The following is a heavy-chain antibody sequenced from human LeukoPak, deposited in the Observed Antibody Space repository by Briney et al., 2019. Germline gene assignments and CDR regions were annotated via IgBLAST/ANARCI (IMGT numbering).Heavy chain of an antibody. CDR2: ISGSGGST. Sequence: GGSLRLSCAASGFTVSSNYMSWVRQAPGKGLEWVSAISGSGGSTYYADSVKGRFTISRDNSKNTLYLQMNSLRAEDTAVYYCANPPPAYGSGSYPFDYWGQGTLVTVSS. V-gene: IGHV3-23*01. CDR1: GFTVSSNY. D-gene: IGHD3-10*01. J-gene: IGHJ4*02. CDR3: ANPPPAYGSGSYPFDY.